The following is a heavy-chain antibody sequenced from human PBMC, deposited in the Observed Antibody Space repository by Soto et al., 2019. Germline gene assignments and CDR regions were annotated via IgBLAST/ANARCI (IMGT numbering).Heavy chain of an antibody. CDR3: ARLVVVAPVANA. D-gene: IGHD2-2*01. J-gene: IGHJ5*02. V-gene: IGHV4-38-2*01. CDR1: GYSISSGYY. CDR2: IFYTGTT. Sequence: SETLSLTCAVSGYSISSGYYCGWIRQPPGKGLEWVGGIFYTGTTYYSPSLKDRVTISVDTSKNSFSLNLTSVTAADTAVYFCARLVVVAPVANAWGQGTLVTVSS.